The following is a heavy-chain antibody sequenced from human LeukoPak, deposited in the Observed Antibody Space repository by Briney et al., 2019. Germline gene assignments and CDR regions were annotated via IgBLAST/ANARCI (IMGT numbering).Heavy chain of an antibody. V-gene: IGHV4-59*01. J-gene: IGHJ2*01. CDR1: GGSISSYY. Sequence: SETLSLTCTVSGGSISSYYWSWIRQPPGKGLEWIGYIYYSGSTNYNPSLKSRVTVSVDTSNNQFSLKLSSVTAADTAVYYCARVQGVEIPAARNWYFDLWGRGTLVTVSS. CDR3: ARVQGVEIPAARNWYFDL. CDR2: IYYSGST. D-gene: IGHD2-2*01.